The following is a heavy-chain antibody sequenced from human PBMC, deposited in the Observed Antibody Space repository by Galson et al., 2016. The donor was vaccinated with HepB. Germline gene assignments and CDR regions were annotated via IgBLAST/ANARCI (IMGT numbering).Heavy chain of an antibody. CDR1: GFTFSSYS. Sequence: SLRLSCAASGFTFSSYSMNWVRQAPGKGLVWVSHITIDGSTTTYADSVKGRFTVSRDNAKNSVYLQMNSLRDEDTAVYFCARDGGGGYNLDYWGQGTLVTVSS. V-gene: IGHV3-48*02. CDR3: ARDGGGGYNLDY. D-gene: IGHD5-24*01. J-gene: IGHJ4*02. CDR2: ITIDGSTT.